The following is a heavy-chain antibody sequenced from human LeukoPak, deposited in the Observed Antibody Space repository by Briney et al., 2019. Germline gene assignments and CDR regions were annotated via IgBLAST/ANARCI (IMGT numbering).Heavy chain of an antibody. D-gene: IGHD2-15*01. CDR3: AKDRLGYCSGGSCYGASY. CDR2: ISYDGSNK. Sequence: PGGSLRLSCAASGFTFSSYGMHWVRQAPGKGLEWVAVISYDGSNKYYADSVKGRFTISRDNSKNTLYLQMNSLRAEDTAVYYCAKDRLGYCSGGSCYGASYWGQGTLVTVSS. V-gene: IGHV3-30*18. J-gene: IGHJ4*02. CDR1: GFTFSSYG.